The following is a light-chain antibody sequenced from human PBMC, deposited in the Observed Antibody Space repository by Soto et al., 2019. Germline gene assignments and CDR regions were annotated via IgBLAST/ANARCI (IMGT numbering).Light chain of an antibody. CDR2: DAS. CDR1: QRVNNY. CDR3: QQRDDWPPSIT. J-gene: IGKJ5*01. V-gene: IGKV3-11*01. Sequence: PGERATLSCRASQRVNNYLAWYQQKPGQAPRLLIYDASNRATGIPARFSGSGSGTDFTLTISSLEPEDFAVYYCQQRDDWPPSITFGQGTRLEI.